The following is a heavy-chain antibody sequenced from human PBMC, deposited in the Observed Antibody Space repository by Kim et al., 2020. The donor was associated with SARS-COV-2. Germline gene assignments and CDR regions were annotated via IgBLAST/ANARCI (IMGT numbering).Heavy chain of an antibody. Sequence: YNPYLKRRLSMSLETSRNQFSLKLNAVAAADTAVYYCARLPVINGWPFDYWAQGTLVTVSS. V-gene: IGHV4-59*08. J-gene: IGHJ4*02. CDR3: ARLPVINGWPFDY. D-gene: IGHD3-16*02.